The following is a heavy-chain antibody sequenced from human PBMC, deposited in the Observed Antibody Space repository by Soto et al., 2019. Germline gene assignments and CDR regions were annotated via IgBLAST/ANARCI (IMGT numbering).Heavy chain of an antibody. CDR1: GGSISSSSYY. CDR3: ASHLILLNPFVD. CDR2: IYYSGST. Sequence: QLQLQESGPGLVKPSETLSLTCTVSGGSISSSSYYWGWIRQPPGKGLEWIGSIYYSGSTYYNPSLKSRVTISVDTSKNQFSLKLSSVTAADTAVYSCASHLILLNPFVDWGQGTLVTVSS. J-gene: IGHJ4*02. V-gene: IGHV4-39*01. D-gene: IGHD3-10*01.